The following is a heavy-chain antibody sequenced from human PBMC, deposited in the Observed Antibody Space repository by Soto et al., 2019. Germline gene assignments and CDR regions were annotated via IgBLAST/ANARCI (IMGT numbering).Heavy chain of an antibody. D-gene: IGHD1-7*01. CDR1: GFTFTAYG. J-gene: IGHJ5*02. V-gene: IGHV1-18*01. CDR2: ISPYNDNT. Sequence: ASVKVSCKASGFTFTAYGITWVRQAPGQGLEWMGWISPYNDNTNYAQKLQGRVTMTTDTSTSTAYMELRSLRSDDTAMYYCARNELPNNWFDPWGQGTLVTVSS. CDR3: ARNELPNNWFDP.